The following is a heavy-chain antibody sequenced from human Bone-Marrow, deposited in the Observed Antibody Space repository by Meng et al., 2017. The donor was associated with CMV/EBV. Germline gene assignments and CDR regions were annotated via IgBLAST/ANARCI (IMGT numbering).Heavy chain of an antibody. J-gene: IGHJ4*02. V-gene: IGHV4-59*01. CDR2: IYYSGSS. CDR3: ARGTSSWFPLFDY. Sequence: SETLSLTCTVSGGSISSYYWSWIRQPPGKGLEWIGYIYYSGSSNYNPSLKSRVTISVDTSKNQFSLKLNSVTAADTAVYYCARGTSSWFPLFDYWGQGTLVTVSS. CDR1: GGSISSYY. D-gene: IGHD6-13*01.